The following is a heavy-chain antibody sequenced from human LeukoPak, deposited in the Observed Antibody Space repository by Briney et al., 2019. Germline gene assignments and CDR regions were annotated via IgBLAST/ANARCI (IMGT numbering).Heavy chain of an antibody. CDR1: GFSFSSYA. CDR2: IRDSGGST. Sequence: GGSLILSCAASGFSFSSYAMDWVRQAPGKGLEWVSGIRDSGGSTFYADSVKGRFTISRDNSKNTLSLQMSSLRADDTALYYCARGSGINHYNWFDPWGQGTPVTVSS. V-gene: IGHV3-23*01. D-gene: IGHD6-13*01. J-gene: IGHJ5*02. CDR3: ARGSGINHYNWFDP.